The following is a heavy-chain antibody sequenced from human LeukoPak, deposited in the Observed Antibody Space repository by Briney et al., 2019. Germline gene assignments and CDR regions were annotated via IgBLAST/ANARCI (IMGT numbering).Heavy chain of an antibody. CDR1: GYTFTGYY. D-gene: IGHD3-3*01. Sequence: ASVKVSCKASGYTFTGYYMHWVRQAPGQGLEWMGWINPNSGGTNYAQKFQGRVTMTTDTSTSTAYMELRSLRSDDTAVYYCARGESITIFGVVIISNPDYWGQGTLVTVSS. V-gene: IGHV1-2*02. CDR2: INPNSGGT. CDR3: ARGESITIFGVVIISNPDY. J-gene: IGHJ4*02.